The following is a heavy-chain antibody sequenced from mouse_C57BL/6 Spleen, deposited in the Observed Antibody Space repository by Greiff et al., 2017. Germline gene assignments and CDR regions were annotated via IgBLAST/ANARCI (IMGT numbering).Heavy chain of an antibody. J-gene: IGHJ2*01. CDR2: IDPANGNT. CDR1: GFHIKNTY. CDR3: ASALGLFDY. Sequence: VQLQQSVAELVRPGASVKLSCTASGFHIKNTYMHWVKQRPEQGLEWIGRIDPANGNTKYAPKFQGKAPITADTSSNTAYLQLSSLTSEDTAIYYCASALGLFDYWGQGTTLTVSS. V-gene: IGHV14-3*01. D-gene: IGHD4-1*01.